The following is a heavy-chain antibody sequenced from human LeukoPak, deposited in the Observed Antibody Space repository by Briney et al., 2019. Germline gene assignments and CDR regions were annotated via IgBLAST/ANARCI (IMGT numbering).Heavy chain of an antibody. D-gene: IGHD2-2*01. CDR3: ARDPRWLTPDCTSTSCYENYFDP. CDR2: IYHSGSA. V-gene: IGHV4-38-2*02. J-gene: IGHJ5*02. CDR1: GYSISSGYQ. Sequence: PSETLSLTCGVSGYSISSGYQWAWTRQSPGKGLEWIGSIYHSGSAHYNPSLKSRVTISVETSKNQFSLNMYSVTAADTAVYYCARDPRWLTPDCTSTSCYENYFDPWGQGTPVTVSS.